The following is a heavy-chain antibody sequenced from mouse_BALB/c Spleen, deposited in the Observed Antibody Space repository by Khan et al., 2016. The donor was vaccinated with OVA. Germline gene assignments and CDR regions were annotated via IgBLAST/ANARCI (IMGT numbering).Heavy chain of an antibody. J-gene: IGHJ3*01. CDR2: ISTYYGNI. CDR3: ARDGSSEFGY. D-gene: IGHD2-3*01. CDR1: GYTFAASG. V-gene: IGHV1S137*01. Sequence: QVQLQQSGPEPVRPGASVKISCKGSGYTFAASGMHWVRQSHVKSLEWIGVISTYYGNIKYNQKFEGRATMTVDKSSSTAYMELARLTSEDSAVYFCARDGSSEFGYWGQGTLVTVSA.